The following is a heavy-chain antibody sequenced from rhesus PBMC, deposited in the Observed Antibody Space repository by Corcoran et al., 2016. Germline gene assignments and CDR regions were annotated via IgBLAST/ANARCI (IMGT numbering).Heavy chain of an antibody. D-gene: IGHD6S26*01. CDR3: AKAAYTSGWSFDY. J-gene: IGHJ4*01. V-gene: IGHV3S5*01. CDR1: GFTFSNYG. CDR2: ICYAGADT. Sequence: EVQLVESGGGLVQPGGSLRLSCAASGFTFSNYGMSWVRQAPGKGLEWVAYICYAGADTHYADSVKGRFIISRVNSKNTLSLQMNSLRPEDTAVYFCAKAAYTSGWSFDYWGQGVLVTVSS.